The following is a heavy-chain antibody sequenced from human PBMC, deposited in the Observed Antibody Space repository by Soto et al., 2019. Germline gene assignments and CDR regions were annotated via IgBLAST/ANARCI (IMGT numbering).Heavy chain of an antibody. V-gene: IGHV3-73*01. D-gene: IGHD3-3*01. Sequence: WRSLRLSCSASVFTFSDSAMHWFRQASGKGLEWVGRIRSKVNNYATAYAASVKGRFTISGDDSKNTAYLRMNSLKTEDTAVYFCTRDDFWSGYGMDVWGQGTTVTVSS. CDR3: TRDDFWSGYGMDV. J-gene: IGHJ6*02. CDR1: VFTFSDSA. CDR2: IRSKVNNYAT.